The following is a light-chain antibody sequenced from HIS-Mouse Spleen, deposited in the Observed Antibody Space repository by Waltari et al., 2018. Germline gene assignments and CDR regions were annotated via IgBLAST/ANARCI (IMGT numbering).Light chain of an antibody. J-gene: IGLJ3*02. V-gene: IGLV3-25*03. CDR1: ALPKQY. CDR2: KDS. CDR3: QSADSSGTIGV. Sequence: SYELTQPPSVSVSPGQTARITCSGDALPKQYASWYQQKPGQAPVLVIYKDSERPSGIPERFSGSSSGTTVTLTISGVQAEDEADYYCQSADSSGTIGVFGGGTKLTVL.